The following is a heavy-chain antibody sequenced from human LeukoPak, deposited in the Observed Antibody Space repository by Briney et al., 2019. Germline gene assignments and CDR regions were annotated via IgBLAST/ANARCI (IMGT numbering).Heavy chain of an antibody. V-gene: IGHV3-21*01. CDR2: ISSSSSYI. CDR3: ARDRVTSDY. CDR1: GFTFSSYG. J-gene: IGHJ4*02. Sequence: GGSLRLSCAASGFTFSSYGIHWVRQAPGRGLEWVSSISSSSSYIYYADSVKGRFTISRDNAKNSLYLQMNSLRAEDTAVYYCARDRVTSDYWGQGTLVTVSS. D-gene: IGHD4-17*01.